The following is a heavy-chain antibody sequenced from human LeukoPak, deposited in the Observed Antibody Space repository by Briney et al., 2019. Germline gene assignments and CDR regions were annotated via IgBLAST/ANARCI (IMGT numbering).Heavy chain of an antibody. Sequence: ASVKVSCKASGYTFTSYAMNWVRQAPGQGLEWMGWISAYNGNTNYAQKLQGRVTMTTDTSTSTAYMELRSLRSDDTAVYYCARDRIGYCSSTSCYYYYYMDVWGKGTTVTVSS. CDR1: GYTFTSYA. V-gene: IGHV1-18*01. J-gene: IGHJ6*03. CDR3: ARDRIGYCSSTSCYYYYYMDV. CDR2: ISAYNGNT. D-gene: IGHD2-2*01.